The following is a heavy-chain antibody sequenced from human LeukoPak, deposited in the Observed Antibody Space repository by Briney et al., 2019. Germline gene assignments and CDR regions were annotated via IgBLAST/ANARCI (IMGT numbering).Heavy chain of an antibody. J-gene: IGHJ5*02. CDR1: GGSISSYY. Sequence: SETLSLTCTVSGGSISSYYWSWIRQPPGKGLEWIGYIYYSGSTYYNPSLKSRVTLSVYTSKNQFSLKLSSVTAADTAVYYCARASVTDFWSGYYPSWFDPWGQGTLVTVSS. D-gene: IGHD3-3*01. V-gene: IGHV4-59*06. CDR2: IYYSGST. CDR3: ARASVTDFWSGYYPSWFDP.